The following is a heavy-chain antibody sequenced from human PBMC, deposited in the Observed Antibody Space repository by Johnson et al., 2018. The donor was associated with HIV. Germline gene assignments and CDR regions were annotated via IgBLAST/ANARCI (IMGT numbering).Heavy chain of an antibody. V-gene: IGHV3-74*01. CDR1: GLTVSGNY. J-gene: IGHJ3*01. Sequence: VQLVESGGGLVQPGGSLRLSCAASGLTVSGNYMTWVRQAPGKGLEWVSRINSDGSSKSYADSVKGRFTISRDNSKNTLYLQMNSLRAEDTAVYYCAREDDYSNYGSAFDFWGQGTMVTVSS. CDR3: AREDDYSNYGSAFDF. CDR2: INSDGSSK. D-gene: IGHD4-11*01.